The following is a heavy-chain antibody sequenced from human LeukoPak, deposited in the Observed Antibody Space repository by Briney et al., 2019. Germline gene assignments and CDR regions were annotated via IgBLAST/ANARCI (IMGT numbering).Heavy chain of an antibody. J-gene: IGHJ4*02. D-gene: IGHD6-19*01. CDR3: ARGSVGGWHKYYFDY. V-gene: IGHV3-48*04. Sequence: PGGSLRLSCAASGFTFSSYSMDWVRQAPGKGLEWVSYISSSSSTIYYADSVKGRFTISRDNAKNSLYLQMNSLRAEDTAVYYCARGSVGGWHKYYFDYWGQGTLVTVSS. CDR1: GFTFSSYS. CDR2: ISSSSSTI.